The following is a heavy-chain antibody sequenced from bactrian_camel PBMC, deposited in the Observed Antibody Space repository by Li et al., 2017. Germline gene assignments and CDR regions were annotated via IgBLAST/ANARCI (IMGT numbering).Heavy chain of an antibody. J-gene: IGHJ4*01. CDR1: GFTFSSYS. V-gene: IGHV3S40*01. D-gene: IGHD6*01. CDR2: INSSGNSS. CDR3: AADYGECTVASSDLRMVDY. Sequence: VQLVESGGGLVQPGGSLRLSCAASGFTFSSYSMSWARQAPGKGLEWVSRINSSGNSSYHTDSVKGRFTISQDDANNTVYLQMDSLNPEDTALYFCAADYGECTVASSDLRMVDYWGQGTQVTVS.